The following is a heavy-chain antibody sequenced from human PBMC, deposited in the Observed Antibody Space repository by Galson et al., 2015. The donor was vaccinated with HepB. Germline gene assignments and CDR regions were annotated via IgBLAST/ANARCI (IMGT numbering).Heavy chain of an antibody. Sequence: TLSLTCTVSGGSISSGDYRWSWIRQPPGKGLEWIGDIYYSGSTDYNPSLKSRVTISIDRSKNQFSVRLTSVTAADTAVYYCVRDLGFSGQLDSWGPGTLVTVSS. D-gene: IGHD5-12*01. V-gene: IGHV4-30-4*01. CDR1: GGSISSGDYR. CDR3: VRDLGFSGQLDS. CDR2: IYYSGST. J-gene: IGHJ5*01.